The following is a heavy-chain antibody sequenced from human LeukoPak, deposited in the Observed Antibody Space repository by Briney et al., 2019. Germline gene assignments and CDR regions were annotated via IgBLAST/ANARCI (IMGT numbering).Heavy chain of an antibody. J-gene: IGHJ4*02. D-gene: IGHD3-9*01. Sequence: GGSLRLSCAASGFTFSSYWMHWVRQAPGKGLVWVSRINSDGSSTSYADSVKGRFTISRDNAKNTLYLQMNSLRAEDTAVYYCARGIGYFDWLLLYWGQGTLVTVSS. CDR1: GFTFSSYW. V-gene: IGHV3-74*01. CDR3: ARGIGYFDWLLLY. CDR2: INSDGSST.